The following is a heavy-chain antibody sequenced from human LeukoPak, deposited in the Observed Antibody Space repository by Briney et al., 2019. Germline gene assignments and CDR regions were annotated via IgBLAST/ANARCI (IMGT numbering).Heavy chain of an antibody. J-gene: IGHJ6*02. CDR3: ARGYDIDV. V-gene: IGHV4-59*01. CDR1: GGSISNYY. CDR2: IYYTGTT. Sequence: SETLSLTSTVSGGSISNYYWSWIRQPPGKALQWIGYIYYTGTTKYNPSLKSRATISLDTSKNQFSLKLTSVTAADTALFFCARGYDIDVWGQGTMVTVSS.